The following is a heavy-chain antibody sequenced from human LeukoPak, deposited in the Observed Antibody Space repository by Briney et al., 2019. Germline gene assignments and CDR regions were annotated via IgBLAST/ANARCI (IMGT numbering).Heavy chain of an antibody. D-gene: IGHD1-1*01. CDR1: GFTVSSNY. CDR3: ARDHGVQLRLGVDGMDV. Sequence: GGSLRLSCAASGFTVSSNYMSWVRQAPGKGLEWVSVIRSDGTTDHADSVKGRFDVSRDNFKNTLYLQMNSLRAEDTAVYYCARDHGVQLRLGVDGMDVWGQGTTVTVSS. CDR2: IRSDGTT. V-gene: IGHV3-66*01. J-gene: IGHJ6*02.